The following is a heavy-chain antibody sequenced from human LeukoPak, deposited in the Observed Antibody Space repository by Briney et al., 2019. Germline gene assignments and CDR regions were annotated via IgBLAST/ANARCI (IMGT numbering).Heavy chain of an antibody. CDR2: ISGSGGGT. CDR3: AKFGGYSSSWFDY. D-gene: IGHD6-13*01. CDR1: GFTFSSLA. J-gene: IGHJ4*02. V-gene: IGHV3-23*01. Sequence: GGSLRLSCAASGFTFSSLAMSWVRQAPGKGLEWVSTISGSGGGTYYADSVKGRFTISRDNSKNTLYLQMNSLRAEDTAVYYCAKFGGYSSSWFDYWGQGTLVTVSS.